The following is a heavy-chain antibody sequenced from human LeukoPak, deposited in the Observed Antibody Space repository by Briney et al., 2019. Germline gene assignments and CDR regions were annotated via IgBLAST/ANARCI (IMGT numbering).Heavy chain of an antibody. V-gene: IGHV4-34*01. CDR3: ARGRPSPNYYYYYMDV. J-gene: IGHJ6*03. Sequence: SETLSLTCAVYGGSFSGYYWSWIRQPPGKGLEWIGEINHSGSTNYNPSLKSRVTISVDTSKNQFSLKLSSVTAADTAVYYCARGRPSPNYYYYYMDVWGKGTTVAVSS. CDR2: INHSGST. CDR1: GGSFSGYY.